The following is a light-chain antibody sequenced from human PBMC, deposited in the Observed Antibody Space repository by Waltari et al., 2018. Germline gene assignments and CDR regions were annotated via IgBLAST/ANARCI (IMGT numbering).Light chain of an antibody. Sequence: DIQMPQSPSPLSASVGDRVTITCRASQNINNLLAWYQQKQGKAPKFLIYKVSRLEGGVPSRFSGSGSGTEFSLTINSLQPDDFATYFCQQYKTYPLTFGGGTKVDIK. J-gene: IGKJ4*01. CDR1: QNINNL. V-gene: IGKV1-5*03. CDR3: QQYKTYPLT. CDR2: KVS.